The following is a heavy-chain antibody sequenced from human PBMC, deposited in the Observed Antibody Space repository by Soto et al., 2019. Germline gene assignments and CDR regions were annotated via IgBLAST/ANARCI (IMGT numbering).Heavy chain of an antibody. CDR1: GYTFPTYW. V-gene: IGHV5-10-1*01. CDR3: ARHRAALANFDY. CDR2: IGPSDSYT. J-gene: IGHJ4*02. Sequence: GESRKISCKGSGYTFPTYWITWVRQMPGKGLEWMGRIGPSDSYTNYSPSFQGHVTISVDKSISTAYLQWSSLKASDTAMYYCARHRAALANFDYWGQGTLVTVSS. D-gene: IGHD2-15*01.